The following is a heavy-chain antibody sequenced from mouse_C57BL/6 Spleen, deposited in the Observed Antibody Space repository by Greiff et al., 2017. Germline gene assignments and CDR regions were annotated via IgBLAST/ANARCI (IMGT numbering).Heavy chain of an antibody. Sequence: QVQLQQPGTELVKPGASVKLSCKASGYTFTSYWMHWVKQRPGQGLEWIGNINPSNGGTNYNEKFKNKATLNVDKSSSAAYMQLSSLTSEDSAVDYCARQAIYYYAGWYFDVWGTGTTVTVSS. J-gene: IGHJ1*03. CDR2: INPSNGGT. CDR3: ARQAIYYYAGWYFDV. V-gene: IGHV1-53*01. CDR1: GYTFTSYW. D-gene: IGHD1-1*01.